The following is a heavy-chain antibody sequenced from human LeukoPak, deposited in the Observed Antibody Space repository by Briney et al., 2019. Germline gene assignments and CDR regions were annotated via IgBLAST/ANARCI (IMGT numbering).Heavy chain of an antibody. Sequence: PGGSLRLSCAASGFTFRNYDMHWVRQASGKGLEWVSVIDSAGDRNYPVSVKGRVTISRENAKSSLYLQMNNLRAGDTAVYYCARGGSLYDASYYYYLDVWGKGTRVTVSS. D-gene: IGHD2/OR15-2a*01. V-gene: IGHV3-13*01. J-gene: IGHJ6*03. CDR1: GFTFRNYD. CDR2: IDSAGDR. CDR3: ARGGSLYDASYYYYLDV.